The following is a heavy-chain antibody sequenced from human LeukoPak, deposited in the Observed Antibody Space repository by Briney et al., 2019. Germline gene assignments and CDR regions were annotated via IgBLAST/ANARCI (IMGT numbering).Heavy chain of an antibody. CDR3: ARAPGVLDWFDP. D-gene: IGHD4/OR15-4a*01. V-gene: IGHV4-59*13. CDR1: GGSISSYY. Sequence: SETLSLTCTVSGGSISSYYWSWIRQPPGKGPEWIGYIYYNGNTNYNPSLKSRVTISVEMSKNQFSLKLSSVTAADTAVYYCARAPGVLDWFDPWGQGTLVTVSS. J-gene: IGHJ5*02. CDR2: IYYNGNT.